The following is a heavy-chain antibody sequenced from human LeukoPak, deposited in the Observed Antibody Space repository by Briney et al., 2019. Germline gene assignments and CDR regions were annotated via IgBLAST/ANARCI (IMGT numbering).Heavy chain of an antibody. Sequence: PSETLSLTCAVYGGSFSGYYWSWIRQPPGKGLEWIGEINHSGSTYYNPSLKSRVTISVDTSKNQFSLKLSSVTAADTAVYYCARAPPPHDYGGNWGYFDYWGQGTLVTVSS. CDR1: GGSFSGYY. CDR2: INHSGST. CDR3: ARAPPPHDYGGNWGYFDY. D-gene: IGHD4-23*01. V-gene: IGHV4-34*01. J-gene: IGHJ4*02.